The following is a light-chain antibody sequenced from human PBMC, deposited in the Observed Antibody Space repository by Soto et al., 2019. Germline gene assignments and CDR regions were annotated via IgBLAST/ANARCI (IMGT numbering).Light chain of an antibody. Sequence: ELVWTHSPGTLTLSPGERATLSCRASQSVSSSYLAWYQQKPGQAPRLLIYGASSRPTGIPDRFSGSGSGTDFTLTISRLEPEDFAVYYCQQYGSAITFGQGTRLEIK. J-gene: IGKJ5*01. V-gene: IGKV3-20*01. CDR3: QQYGSAIT. CDR2: GAS. CDR1: QSVSSSY.